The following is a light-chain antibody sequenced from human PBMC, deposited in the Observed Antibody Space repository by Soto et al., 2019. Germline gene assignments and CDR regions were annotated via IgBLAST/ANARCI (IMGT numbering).Light chain of an antibody. CDR2: EVS. Sequence: QSVMTQPPSVSAAPGQKVTISCSGSSSNIGGNSVSWYQHHPGKAPKLMIYEVSNRPSGVSNRFSGSKSGNTASLTISGLQDEDEADYFCTSYTSTSRDVLFGGGTKLTVL. J-gene: IGLJ2*01. V-gene: IGLV2-14*01. CDR3: TSYTSTSRDVL. CDR1: SSNIGGNS.